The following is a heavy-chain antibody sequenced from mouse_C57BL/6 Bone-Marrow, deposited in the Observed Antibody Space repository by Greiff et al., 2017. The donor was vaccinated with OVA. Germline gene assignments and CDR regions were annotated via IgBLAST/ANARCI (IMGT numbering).Heavy chain of an antibody. J-gene: IGHJ1*03. CDR1: GYTFTSYW. V-gene: IGHV1-69*01. CDR3: ARMITTVVATGRYFDV. D-gene: IGHD1-1*01. CDR2: IDPSDSYT. Sequence: QVQLQQPGAELVMPGASVKLSCKASGYTFTSYWMHWVKQRPGQGLEWIGEIDPSDSYTNYNQKFKGKSTLTVDKSSSTAYMQLSSLTSEDSAVYYCARMITTVVATGRYFDVWGTGTTVTVSS.